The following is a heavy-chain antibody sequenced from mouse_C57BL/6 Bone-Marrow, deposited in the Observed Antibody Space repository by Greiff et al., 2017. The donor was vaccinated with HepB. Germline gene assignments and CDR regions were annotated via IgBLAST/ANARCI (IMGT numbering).Heavy chain of an antibody. Sequence: EVQLQQSGAELVRPGASVKLSCTASGFNIKDDYMHWVKQRPEQGLEWIGWLDPENGDTEYAAKFQGKATITADTSSNTAYLQLSSLTSEDTAVYYWTPLTTVVASYCAMDYWGQGTSVTVSS. V-gene: IGHV14-4*01. J-gene: IGHJ4*01. D-gene: IGHD1-1*01. CDR3: TPLTTVVASYCAMDY. CDR1: GFNIKDDY. CDR2: LDPENGDT.